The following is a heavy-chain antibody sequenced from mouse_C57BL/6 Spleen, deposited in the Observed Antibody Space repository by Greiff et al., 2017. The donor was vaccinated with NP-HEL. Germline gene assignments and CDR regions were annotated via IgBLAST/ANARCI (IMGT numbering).Heavy chain of an antibody. CDR3: ARSYSNYFYAMDY. V-gene: IGHV1-54*01. CDR2: INPGSGGT. D-gene: IGHD2-5*01. CDR1: GYAFTNYL. J-gene: IGHJ4*01. Sequence: QVHVKQSGAELVRPGTSVKVSCKASGYAFTNYLIEWVKQRPGQGLEWIGVINPGSGGTNYNEKFKGKATLTADKSSSTAYMQLSSLTSEDSAVYFCARSYSNYFYAMDYWGQGTSVTVSS.